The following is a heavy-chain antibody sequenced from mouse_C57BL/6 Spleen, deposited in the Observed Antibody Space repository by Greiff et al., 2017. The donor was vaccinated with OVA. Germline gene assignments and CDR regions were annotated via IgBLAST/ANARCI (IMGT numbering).Heavy chain of an antibody. D-gene: IGHD2-4*01. CDR2: INPNNGGT. J-gene: IGHJ3*01. CDR3: ATYDYVEAWFAY. Sequence: VQLKQSGPELVKPGASVKIPCKASGYTFTDYNMDWVKQSHGKSLEWIGDINPNNGGTIYNQKFKGKATLTVDKSSSTAYMELRSLTSEDTAVYYCATYDYVEAWFAYWGQGTLVTVSA. V-gene: IGHV1-18*01. CDR1: GYTFTDYN.